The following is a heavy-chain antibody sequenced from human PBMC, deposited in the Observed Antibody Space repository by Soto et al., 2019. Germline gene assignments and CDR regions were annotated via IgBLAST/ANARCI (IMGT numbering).Heavy chain of an antibody. Sequence: EVQLLESGGGLVQPGGSLRLSCAASGFTFSSYAMSWVRQAPGTGLEWVSAISGGGGSTCYADSVKGRCTISRDNSKNTLSRQMYSLRAEDTAVNYCAKEPDCGDNHHDVWGQGTMVTVS. V-gene: IGHV3-23*01. D-gene: IGHD4-17*01. CDR1: GFTFSSYA. CDR3: AKEPDCGDNHHDV. J-gene: IGHJ3*01. CDR2: ISGGGGST.